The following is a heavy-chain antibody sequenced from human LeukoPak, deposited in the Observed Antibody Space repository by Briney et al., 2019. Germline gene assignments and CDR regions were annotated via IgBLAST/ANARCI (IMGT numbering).Heavy chain of an antibody. V-gene: IGHV1-69*13. Sequence: SVKVSCKASGGTFSSYAINWVRQAPGQGLEWMGGIIPIFGTANYAQKFQGRVTITADESTSTAYMELSSLRSEDTAVYYCALEFGVVIIRLDYWGQGTLVTVSS. CDR2: IIPIFGTA. CDR1: GGTFSSYA. J-gene: IGHJ4*02. D-gene: IGHD3-3*01. CDR3: ALEFGVVIIRLDY.